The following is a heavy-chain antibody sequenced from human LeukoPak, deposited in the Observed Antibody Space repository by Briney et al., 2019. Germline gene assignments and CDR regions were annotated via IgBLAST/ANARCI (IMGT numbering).Heavy chain of an antibody. CDR3: AKDVVVVPAASDY. CDR1: GFTFSSYG. CDR2: IRFDGSNK. V-gene: IGHV3-30*02. D-gene: IGHD2-2*01. Sequence: GGSLRLSCAASGFTFSSYGMHWVRQAPGKGLEWVAFIRFDGSNKYYADSVKGRFTISRDNSKNTLYLQMNSLRTEDTAVYYCAKDVVVVPAASDYWGQGTLVTVSS. J-gene: IGHJ4*02.